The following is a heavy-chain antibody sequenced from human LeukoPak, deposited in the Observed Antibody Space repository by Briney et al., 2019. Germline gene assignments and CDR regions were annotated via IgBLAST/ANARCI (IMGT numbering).Heavy chain of an antibody. J-gene: IGHJ2*01. CDR2: IYYIGST. CDR1: GGSISSGGYY. V-gene: IGHV4-31*03. Sequence: SETLSLTCTVSGGSISSGGYYWSWIRQHPGKGLEWIGYIYYIGSTYYNPSLKSRVTISVDTSKNQFSLKLSSVTAADTAVYYCAREVWGTTAVAGNWYFDLWGRGTLVTVSS. D-gene: IGHD6-19*01. CDR3: AREVWGTTAVAGNWYFDL.